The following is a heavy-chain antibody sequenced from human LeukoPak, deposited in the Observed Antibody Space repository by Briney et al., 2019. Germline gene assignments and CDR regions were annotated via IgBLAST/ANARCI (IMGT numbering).Heavy chain of an antibody. CDR1: GFTFDDYA. V-gene: IGHV3-21*06. J-gene: IGHJ4*02. CDR2: ISSSSGLI. D-gene: IGHD6-6*01. Sequence: GGSLRLSCAASGFTFDDYAMHWVRQAPGKGLEWVSSISSSSGLINYADSVRGRFTISRDNAKNSLYLQMNSLRAEDTAVYYCARNWRSSSSHFDYWGQGTRVTVSS. CDR3: ARNWRSSSSHFDY.